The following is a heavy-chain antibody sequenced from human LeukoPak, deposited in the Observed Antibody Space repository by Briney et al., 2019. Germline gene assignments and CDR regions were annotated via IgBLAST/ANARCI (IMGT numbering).Heavy chain of an antibody. J-gene: IGHJ4*02. V-gene: IGHV3-33*01. CDR1: GFLFSAYG. D-gene: IGHD5-18*01. Sequence: GRSLRLSCTASGFLFSAYGMHWVRQAPGKGLEWVAVIWYNGTNKYYADSVKGRFTISTDNSKNTLYLQMNSLRVEDTAVYYCARDRRGFSYGYWGFDYWGQGTLVTVSS. CDR2: IWYNGTNK. CDR3: ARDRRGFSYGYWGFDY.